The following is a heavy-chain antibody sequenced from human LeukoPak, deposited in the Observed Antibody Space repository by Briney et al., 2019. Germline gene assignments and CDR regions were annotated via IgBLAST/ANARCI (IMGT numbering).Heavy chain of an antibody. Sequence: GGSLRLSCETSGFPFSAYDMHWVRQAPGKGLEWDSAFGSAGDTYYPGAVRGRFTISRDYAKNSLYLQMNSLRTGDTAVYFCVRGALPGDNWYFDLWGQGTLVTVAS. CDR2: FGSAGDT. J-gene: IGHJ2*01. V-gene: IGHV3-13*01. CDR1: GFPFSAYD. CDR3: VRGALPGDNWYFDL.